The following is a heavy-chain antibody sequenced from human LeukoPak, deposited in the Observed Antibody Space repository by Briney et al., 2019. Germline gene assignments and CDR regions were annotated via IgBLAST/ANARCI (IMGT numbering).Heavy chain of an antibody. J-gene: IGHJ6*03. CDR1: GFTFSSYW. Sequence: GGSLRLSCAASGFTFSSYWMTWVRQAPGKGLEWVANIKQDGSAKYYVDSVKGRFTISRDNAKNSLYLQMNSLRAEDTAVYYCARDGYSSSWYQRNYYYYMDVWGKGTTVTVSS. CDR2: IKQDGSAK. D-gene: IGHD6-13*01. V-gene: IGHV3-7*01. CDR3: ARDGYSSSWYQRNYYYYMDV.